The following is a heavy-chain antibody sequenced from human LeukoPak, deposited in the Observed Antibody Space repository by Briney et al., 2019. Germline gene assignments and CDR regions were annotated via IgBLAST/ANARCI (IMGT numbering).Heavy chain of an antibody. CDR2: IYYSGST. D-gene: IGHD3-22*01. V-gene: IGHV4-31*03. CDR1: GGSISSGGYY. J-gene: IGHJ4*02. CDR3: ARGYYDSSGYYQTYYFDY. Sequence: SQTLSLTCTVSGGSISSGGYYWSWIRQHPGKGLEWIGYIYYSGSTYYNPSPKSRVTISVDTSKNQFSLKLSSVTAADTAVYYCARGYYDSSGYYQTYYFDYWGQGTLVTVSS.